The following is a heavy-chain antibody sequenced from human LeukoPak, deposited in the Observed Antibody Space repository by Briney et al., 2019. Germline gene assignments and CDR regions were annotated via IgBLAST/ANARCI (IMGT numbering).Heavy chain of an antibody. D-gene: IGHD3-10*01. V-gene: IGHV3-66*01. Sequence: GGSLRLSCAASGFTVSSNYMSWVRQAPGKGLEWVSVIYSGGSTHYADSVKGRFTISRDNSKNTVYLQMNSLRAEDTAVYYCAKEGLLWFGGSYSNFDYWGQGTLVTVSS. CDR1: GFTVSSNY. CDR3: AKEGLLWFGGSYSNFDY. CDR2: IYSGGST. J-gene: IGHJ4*02.